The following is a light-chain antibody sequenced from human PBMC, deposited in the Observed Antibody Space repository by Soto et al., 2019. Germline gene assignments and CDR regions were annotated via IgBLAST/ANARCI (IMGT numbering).Light chain of an antibody. CDR3: NSYTNSSAVV. J-gene: IGLJ2*01. Sequence: QSALTQPASVSGSPGQSITISCTGTSSDVGAYNHVSWYQHHPGKAPKLMIYDVSNRPSGVSNRFSGSKSGYTASLTISGLLAEDEADYYCNSYTNSSAVVFGGGTKVTVL. V-gene: IGLV2-14*01. CDR2: DVS. CDR1: SSDVGAYNH.